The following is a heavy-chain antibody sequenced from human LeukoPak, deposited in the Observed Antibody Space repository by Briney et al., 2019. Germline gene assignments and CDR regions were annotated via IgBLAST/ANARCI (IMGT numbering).Heavy chain of an antibody. Sequence: PGGSLRLSCAASGFTFSSYSMNWVRQAPGKGLEWVSAISGSGGSTYYADSVKGRFTISRDNSKNTLYLQMNSLRAEDTAVYYCANSPIAPTDDDAFDIWGQGTMVTVSS. V-gene: IGHV3-23*01. CDR1: GFTFSSYS. CDR3: ANSPIAPTDDDAFDI. D-gene: IGHD6-13*01. CDR2: ISGSGGST. J-gene: IGHJ3*02.